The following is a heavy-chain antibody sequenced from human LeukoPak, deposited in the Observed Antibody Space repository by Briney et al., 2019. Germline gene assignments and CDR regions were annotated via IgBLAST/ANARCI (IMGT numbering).Heavy chain of an antibody. CDR1: GGSISSGDYY. CDR2: IYYSGST. J-gene: IGHJ4*02. V-gene: IGHV4-30-4*01. CDR3: ARVMLHSSSWTFDY. D-gene: IGHD6-13*01. Sequence: SQTLSLTCTVSGGSISSGDYYWSWIRQPPGKGPEWIGYIYYSGSTYYNPSLKSRVTISVDTSKNQFSLKLSSVTAADTAVYYCARVMLHSSSWTFDYWGQGTLVTVSS.